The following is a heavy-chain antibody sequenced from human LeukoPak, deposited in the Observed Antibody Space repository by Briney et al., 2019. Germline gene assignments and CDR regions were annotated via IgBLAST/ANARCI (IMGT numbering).Heavy chain of an antibody. J-gene: IGHJ3*02. CDR2: IYTSGST. D-gene: IGHD3-3*01. V-gene: IGHV4-61*02. CDR1: GGSISGGSYY. CDR3: ARDSDGGGAFDI. Sequence: SETLSLTCTVSGGSISGGSYYWSWIRQPAGKGLEWIGRIYTSGSTYYNPSLKSRVTISVDTSKNQFSLKLSSVTAADTAVYYCARDSDGGGAFDIWGQGTMVTVSS.